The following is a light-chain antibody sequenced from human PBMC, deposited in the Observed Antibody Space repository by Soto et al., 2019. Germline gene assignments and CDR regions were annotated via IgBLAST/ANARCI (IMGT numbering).Light chain of an antibody. CDR2: DVS. Sequence: QSVLTQPASVSGSPGQSFTIPCTGSSSDVGAYHSVSWYQQHPGKAPKLIIFDVSNRPSGVSNRFSGSKSGNTASLTISGLQAEDEADYYCSSFTDTGTVMFGGGTKPTVL. CDR1: SSDVGAYHS. J-gene: IGLJ3*02. CDR3: SSFTDTGTVM. V-gene: IGLV2-14*03.